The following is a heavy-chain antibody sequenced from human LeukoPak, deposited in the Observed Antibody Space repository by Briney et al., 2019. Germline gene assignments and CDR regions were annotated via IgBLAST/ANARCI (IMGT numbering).Heavy chain of an antibody. Sequence: SETLSLTCTVSGGSLSSYYWSWIRQPPGKGLEWIGYIYYSGSTNYNPSLKSRVTISVDTSKNQFSLKLSSVTAADTAVYYCARDRRPIGIVDYWGQGTLVTVSS. CDR1: GGSLSSYY. J-gene: IGHJ4*02. V-gene: IGHV4-59*01. CDR2: IYYSGST. CDR3: ARDRRPIGIVDY. D-gene: IGHD1-26*01.